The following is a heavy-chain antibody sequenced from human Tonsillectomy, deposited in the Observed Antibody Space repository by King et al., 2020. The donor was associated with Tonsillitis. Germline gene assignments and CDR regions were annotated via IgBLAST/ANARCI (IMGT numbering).Heavy chain of an antibody. CDR3: AKVSTVTLNYNCYMDV. CDR1: GFTFSSYA. Sequence: DVQLVESGGGLVQPGGSLRLSCAASGFTFSSYAMSWVRQAPGKGLEWVSAISGSGGSTYYADSVKGRFTISRDNSKNTLYLQMNSLRAEDTAVYYCAKVSTVTLNYNCYMDVWGKGTTVTVSS. J-gene: IGHJ6*03. V-gene: IGHV3-23*04. D-gene: IGHD4-17*01. CDR2: ISGSGGST.